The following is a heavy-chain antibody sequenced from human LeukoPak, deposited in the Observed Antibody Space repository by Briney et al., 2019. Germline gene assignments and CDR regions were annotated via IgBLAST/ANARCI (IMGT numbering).Heavy chain of an antibody. CDR1: GYTFTGYY. D-gene: IGHD2-2*03. CDR2: INPNNGGT. J-gene: IGHJ4*02. CDR3: ARSRFGYCSSTSCYRLFDY. V-gene: IGHV1-2*02. Sequence: ALVKVSCKASGYTFTGYYMHWVRQAPGQGLEWMGWINPNNGGTNYAQKFQGRVTMTRDTSISTAYMELSRLRSDDTAVYYCARSRFGYCSSTSCYRLFDYWGQGTLVTVSS.